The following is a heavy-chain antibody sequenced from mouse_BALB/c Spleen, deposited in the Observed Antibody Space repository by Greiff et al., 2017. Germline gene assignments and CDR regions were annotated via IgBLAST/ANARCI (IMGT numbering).Heavy chain of an antibody. CDR3: ARITTVVATPYWYFDV. Sequence: EVQVVESGGGLVKPGGSLKLSCAASGFTFSSYAMSWVRQTPEKRLEWVASISSGGSTYYPDSVKGRFTISRDNARNILYLQMSSLRSEDTAMYYCARITTVVATPYWYFDVWGAGTTVTVSS. D-gene: IGHD1-1*01. CDR1: GFTFSSYA. CDR2: ISSGGST. V-gene: IGHV5-6-5*01. J-gene: IGHJ1*01.